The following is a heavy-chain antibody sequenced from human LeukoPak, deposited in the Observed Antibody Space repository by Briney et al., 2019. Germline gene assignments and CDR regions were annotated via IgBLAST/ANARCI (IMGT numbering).Heavy chain of an antibody. V-gene: IGHV3-23*01. Sequence: GGSLRLSCAASGFTFSSYGMSWVRQAPGKGLEWVSAISGSGGSTYYADSVKGRFTISRDNSKNTLYLQMNSLRAEDTAVYYCAKEYVLLWFGELAPFDYWGQGTLVTVSS. CDR1: GFTFSSYG. CDR2: ISGSGGST. J-gene: IGHJ4*02. D-gene: IGHD3-10*01. CDR3: AKEYVLLWFGELAPFDY.